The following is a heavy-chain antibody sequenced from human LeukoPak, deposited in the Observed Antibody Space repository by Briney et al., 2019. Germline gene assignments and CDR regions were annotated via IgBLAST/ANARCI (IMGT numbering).Heavy chain of an antibody. Sequence: GGSLRLSCATSGFSFSGAWLSWVRQAPGKGLEWVSVIHNDGSTYYADSVKGRFTVSRDNSKNMLFLRMNSLRVEDTAVYFCASLARDYWGQGTLVSVSS. CDR3: ASLARDY. D-gene: IGHD3-3*02. CDR1: GFSFSGAW. J-gene: IGHJ4*01. CDR2: IHNDGST. V-gene: IGHV3-53*01.